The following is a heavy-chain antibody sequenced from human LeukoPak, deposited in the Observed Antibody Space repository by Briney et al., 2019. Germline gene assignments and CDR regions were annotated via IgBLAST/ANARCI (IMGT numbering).Heavy chain of an antibody. D-gene: IGHD3-22*01. CDR3: ARDAYDSSGLDY. CDR2: ISSSSSYI. Sequence: GGSLRLSCAASGFTFSSYSMNWVRQAPGKGLEWVSSISSSSSYIHYADSVQGRFTISRDNAKNSLYLQMNSLRAEDTAVYYCARDAYDSSGLDYWGQGTLVTVSS. CDR1: GFTFSSYS. J-gene: IGHJ4*02. V-gene: IGHV3-21*01.